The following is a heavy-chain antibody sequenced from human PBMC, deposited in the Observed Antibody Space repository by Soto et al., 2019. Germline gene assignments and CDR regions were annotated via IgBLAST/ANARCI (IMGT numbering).Heavy chain of an antibody. V-gene: IGHV4-39*01. J-gene: IGHJ4*02. CDR2: IYYSGST. Sequence: LVTLCVTCTVSGDSSTGNSYFWACIRQPPGKGLEWIGSIYYSGSTYHNPSLKSRVTISVDRSNNQFSLKLTSVTAADTAVYYCARHFSVDHFDYWGQGALVTVSS. D-gene: IGHD3-9*01. CDR3: ARHFSVDHFDY. CDR1: GDSSTGNSYF.